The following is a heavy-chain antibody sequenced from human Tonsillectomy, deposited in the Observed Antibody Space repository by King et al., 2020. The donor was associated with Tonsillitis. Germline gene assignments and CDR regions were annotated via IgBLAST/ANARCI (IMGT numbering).Heavy chain of an antibody. CDR2: INPNSGGT. CDR1: GYTFSDYF. D-gene: IGHD4-11*01. J-gene: IGHJ6*03. CDR3: ARDVQATLTPLNYYYYMDV. V-gene: IGHV1-2*02. Sequence: QLVQSGAEVKKPGASVKVSCKASGYTFSDYFMHWVRQAPGQGLEWMGWINPNSGGTNYAQKFQGRVTMTSDTSISTAYMELSRLKSDDTAVYYCARDVQATLTPLNYYYYMDVWGKGTTVTVSS.